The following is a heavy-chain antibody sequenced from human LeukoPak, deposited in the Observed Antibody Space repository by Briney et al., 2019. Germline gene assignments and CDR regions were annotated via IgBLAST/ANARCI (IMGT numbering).Heavy chain of an antibody. Sequence: GGSLRLSCVASGFTFSSYAMKWDRQAPGKGLEWVAAISGSGDGTFYADSMKGRFTISRDNSKNTLYLQMNSLRAEDTAVYYCVKEAVRGQGTTVTVSS. CDR2: ISGSGDGT. CDR1: GFTFSSYA. V-gene: IGHV3-23*01. CDR3: VKEAV. J-gene: IGHJ6*02.